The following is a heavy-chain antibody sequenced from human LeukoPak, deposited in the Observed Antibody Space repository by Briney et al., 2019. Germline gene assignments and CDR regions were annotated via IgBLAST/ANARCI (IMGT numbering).Heavy chain of an antibody. CDR1: GFTFSSYA. CDR2: ISGSGGST. CDR3: ARVLTGSWDWFDP. V-gene: IGHV3-23*01. D-gene: IGHD2-8*02. J-gene: IGHJ5*02. Sequence: GGSLRLSCAASGFTFSSYAMSWVRQAPGKGLEWVSAISGSGGSTYYADSVKGRFTISRDNAKNTLYLQVSSLRAEDTAVYYCARVLTGSWDWFDPWGQGTLVTVSS.